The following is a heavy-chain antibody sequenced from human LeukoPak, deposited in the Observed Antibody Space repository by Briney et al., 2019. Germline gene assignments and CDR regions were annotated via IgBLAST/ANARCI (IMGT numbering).Heavy chain of an antibody. V-gene: IGHV4-39*01. CDR2: ISYSGPT. D-gene: IGHD3-16*02. CDR1: GGSISSSSYY. Sequence: SETLSLTCTVSGGSISSSSYYWGWIRQPPGKGLEWIGSISYSGPTYYNPSLKSRVTISVDTSKNQFSLKLSSVTAADTAVYYCARATTFTFGGVIPTGFDYWGQGTLVTVSS. CDR3: ARATTFTFGGVIPTGFDY. J-gene: IGHJ4*02.